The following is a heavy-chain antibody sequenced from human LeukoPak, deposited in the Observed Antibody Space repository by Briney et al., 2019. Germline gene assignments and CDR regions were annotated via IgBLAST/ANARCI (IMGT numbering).Heavy chain of an antibody. CDR3: ARGGGSSSWYTDY. J-gene: IGHJ4*02. D-gene: IGHD6-13*01. CDR1: RFTFSYYS. V-gene: IGHV3-48*02. Sequence: GGSLRLSCAASRFTFSYYSVNWVRQATGKGLEWVSYISSSSSTIYYADSVKGRFTISRDNAMNSLFLQMNSLRDEDTAVYYCARGGGSSSWYTDYWGQGTLVTVSS. CDR2: ISSSSSTI.